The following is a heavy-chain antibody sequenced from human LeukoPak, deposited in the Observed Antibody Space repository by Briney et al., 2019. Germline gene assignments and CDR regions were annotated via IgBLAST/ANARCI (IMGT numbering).Heavy chain of an antibody. CDR2: INQDEGHK. J-gene: IGHJ4*02. CDR1: GFTFSTSW. CDR3: VRGVEY. Sequence: GGSLRLSCEVSGFTFSTSWMSWVRQAPGQGLEWVANINQDEGHKDYVDSAKGRFTVSRDNAKNSLYLQMNRLRVDDTAMYFCVRGVEYWGQGTPVTVSS. V-gene: IGHV3-7*04.